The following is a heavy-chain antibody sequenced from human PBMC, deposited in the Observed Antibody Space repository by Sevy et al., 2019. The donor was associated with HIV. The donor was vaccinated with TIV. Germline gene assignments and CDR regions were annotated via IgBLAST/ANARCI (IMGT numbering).Heavy chain of an antibody. V-gene: IGHV3-48*01. CDR1: GFTFSSYS. D-gene: IGHD2-2*01. J-gene: IGHJ4*02. CDR3: ARDRQYCSSTSCSTFDY. CDR2: ISSSSSTI. Sequence: GGSLRVSCAASGFTFSSYSMNWVRQAPGKGLEWVSYISSSSSTIYYADSVKGRFTISRDNAKNSLYLQMNSLRAEDTAVYYCARDRQYCSSTSCSTFDYWGQGTLVTVSS.